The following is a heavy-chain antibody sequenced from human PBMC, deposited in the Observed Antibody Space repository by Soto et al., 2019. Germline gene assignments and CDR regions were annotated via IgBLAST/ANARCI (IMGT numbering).Heavy chain of an antibody. CDR1: GFTFSSYW. V-gene: IGHV3-74*01. Sequence: GGSLRLSCAASGFTFSSYWMHWVRQAPGKGLVWVSRINSDGSSTSYADSVKGRFTISRDNAKNTLYLQMNSLRAEDTAVYYCARDLYCSGGSCYLDYYYYYMDVWGKGTTVTVSS. CDR3: ARDLYCSGGSCYLDYYYYYMDV. D-gene: IGHD2-15*01. J-gene: IGHJ6*03. CDR2: INSDGSST.